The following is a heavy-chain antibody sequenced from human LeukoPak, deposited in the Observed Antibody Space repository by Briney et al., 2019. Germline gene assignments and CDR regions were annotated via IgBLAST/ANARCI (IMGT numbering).Heavy chain of an antibody. J-gene: IGHJ6*03. CDR3: ARSSEGRYYYDSSGFSYYYYYMDV. V-gene: IGHV4-4*07. CDR2: IYTSGST. CDR1: GGSISSYY. D-gene: IGHD3-22*01. Sequence: PSGTLSLTCTVSGGSISSYYWSWIRQPAGKGLEWIGRIYTSGSTNYNPSLKSRVTMSVDTSKNQFSLKLSSVTAADTAVYYCARSSEGRYYYDSSGFSYYYYYMDVWGKGTTVTISS.